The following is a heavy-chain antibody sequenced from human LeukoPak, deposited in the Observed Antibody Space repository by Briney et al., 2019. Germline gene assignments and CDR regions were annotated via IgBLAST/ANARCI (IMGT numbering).Heavy chain of an antibody. V-gene: IGHV4-31*03. D-gene: IGHD3-9*01. CDR3: ARSHLRYLVYYYGMDV. CDR1: GGSIRSGGYY. Sequence: KPSETLSLTCTVSGGSIRSGGYYWSWIRQHPGKGLEWIGYIYYSGSTYYNPSLKSRVTISVDTSKNQFSLKLSSVTAADTAVYYCARSHLRYLVYYYGMDVWGQGTTVTVSS. CDR2: IYYSGST. J-gene: IGHJ6*02.